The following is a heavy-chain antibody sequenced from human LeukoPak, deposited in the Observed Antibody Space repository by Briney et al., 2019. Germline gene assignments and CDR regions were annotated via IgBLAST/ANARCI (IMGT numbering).Heavy chain of an antibody. CDR2: ISGNGDIT. Sequence: GGSLRVSCAASGFTFSTYAMSWVRQAPGKGLEWVSTISGNGDITYYADSVKGRFTISRDNSKNTQSVQMNSLRGEDTAVYYCAKDRNYYGSGSYYEYWGQGTLVTVSS. CDR1: GFTFSTYA. D-gene: IGHD3-10*01. V-gene: IGHV3-23*01. CDR3: AKDRNYYGSGSYYEY. J-gene: IGHJ4*02.